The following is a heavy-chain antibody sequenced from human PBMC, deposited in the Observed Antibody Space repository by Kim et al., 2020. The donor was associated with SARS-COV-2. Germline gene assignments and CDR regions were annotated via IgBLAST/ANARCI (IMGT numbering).Heavy chain of an antibody. Sequence: SLKSRVTISVDTSKNQFSLKLSSVTAADTAVYYCARGSIAAAGIFRYFDLWGRGTLVTVSS. V-gene: IGHV4-59*09. D-gene: IGHD6-13*01. CDR3: ARGSIAAAGIFRYFDL. J-gene: IGHJ2*01.